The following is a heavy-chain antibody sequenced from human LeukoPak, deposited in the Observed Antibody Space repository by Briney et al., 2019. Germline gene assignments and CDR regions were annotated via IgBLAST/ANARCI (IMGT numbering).Heavy chain of an antibody. V-gene: IGHV3-33*01. Sequence: GGSLRLSCEASGFTFSSYGMHWVRKAPGKGLKWVAVIWYDGSNKYYADSVKGRFTISRDNSKNTLYLQMNSLRAEDTAVYYCARGKVDTAMVFDYWGQGTLVTVSS. CDR2: IWYDGSNK. J-gene: IGHJ4*02. CDR3: ARGKVDTAMVFDY. CDR1: GFTFSSYG. D-gene: IGHD5-18*01.